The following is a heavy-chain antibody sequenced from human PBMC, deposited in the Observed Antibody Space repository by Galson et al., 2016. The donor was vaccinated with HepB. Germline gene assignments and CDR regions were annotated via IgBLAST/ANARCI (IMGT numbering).Heavy chain of an antibody. CDR1: GFSFSTYA. CDR3: VEVGDEFDTGDF. V-gene: IGHV3-23*01. CDR2: MSGSGVGI. D-gene: IGHD3-16*01. Sequence: SLRLSCAASGFSFSTYAMAWVRQAPGKGLEWVSAMSGSGVGIYYADSVKGRFTISRGNSKQTLYLQMNSLRAEDTAVYYCVEVGDEFDTGDFWGQGTLVPVSS. J-gene: IGHJ4*02.